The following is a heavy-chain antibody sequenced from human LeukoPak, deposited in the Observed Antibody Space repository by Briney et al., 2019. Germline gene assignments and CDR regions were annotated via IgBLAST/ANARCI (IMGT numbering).Heavy chain of an antibody. D-gene: IGHD1-26*01. Sequence: PGGSLRLSCAASGFTFSSCAMSWVRQAPGKGLEWVSAISGSGGSTYYADSVKGRFTISRDNSKNTLYLQMNSLRAEDTAVYYCAKEKYSGSNYPIDYWGQGTLVTVSS. CDR1: GFTFSSCA. CDR3: AKEKYSGSNYPIDY. CDR2: ISGSGGST. V-gene: IGHV3-23*01. J-gene: IGHJ4*02.